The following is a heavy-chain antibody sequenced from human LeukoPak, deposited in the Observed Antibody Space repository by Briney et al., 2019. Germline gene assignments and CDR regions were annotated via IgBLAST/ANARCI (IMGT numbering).Heavy chain of an antibody. V-gene: IGHV4-4*07. CDR2: IYTNGSP. Sequence: PSETLSLTCTVSGASISSYYWSWIRQPAGKGLEWIGRIYTNGSPNYNPSLQSRVTMSVDTSKNQFSLKLKSVTAADTAVYYCARALGPYYFDYWGQGTLVTVSS. CDR1: GASISSYY. CDR3: ARALGPYYFDY. J-gene: IGHJ4*02.